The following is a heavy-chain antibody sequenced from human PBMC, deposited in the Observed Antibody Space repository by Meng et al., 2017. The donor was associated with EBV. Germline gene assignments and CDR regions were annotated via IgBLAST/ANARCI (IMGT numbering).Heavy chain of an antibody. Sequence: QVQLQESGPGLVKPSETLSLTCTVSAGSISSSSYYWGWIRQPPGKGLEWIGSIYYSGTTYYSPSLKSRVTISVDTSKNQFSLKLSSVTAADTAVYYCARHRDRQDYGDYMVFYYFDYWGQGTLVTVAS. J-gene: IGHJ4*02. CDR3: ARHRDRQDYGDYMVFYYFDY. CDR1: AGSISSSSYY. D-gene: IGHD4-17*01. CDR2: IYYSGTT. V-gene: IGHV4-39*01.